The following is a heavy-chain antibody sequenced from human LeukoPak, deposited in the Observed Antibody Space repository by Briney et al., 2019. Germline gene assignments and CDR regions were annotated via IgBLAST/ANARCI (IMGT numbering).Heavy chain of an antibody. D-gene: IGHD1-26*01. CDR2: IYYSGST. CDR3: AREGGSDPNWFDP. Sequence: PSETLSLTCTVSGGSISSSSYYWGWIRQPPGKGLEWIGSIYYSGSTYYNPSLKSRVTISVDTSKNQFSLKLSSVTAADTAVYYCAREGGSDPNWFDPWGQGTLVTVSS. V-gene: IGHV4-39*07. J-gene: IGHJ5*02. CDR1: GGSISSSSYY.